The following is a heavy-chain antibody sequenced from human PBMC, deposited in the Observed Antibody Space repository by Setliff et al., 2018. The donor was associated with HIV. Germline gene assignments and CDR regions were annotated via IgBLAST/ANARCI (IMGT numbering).Heavy chain of an antibody. J-gene: IGHJ6*04. V-gene: IGHV3-49*04. CDR2: IRSKAYGGTT. CDR1: GFTVSSNY. Sequence: GSLRLSCAASGFTVSSNYMSWVRQAPGKGLEWVGFIRSKAYGGTTEYAASVKGRSTISRDDSKNSAYLQMNSLKTEDTAVYYCTRVIGIVVVTTIDVWGKGTTVTVSS. CDR3: TRVIGIVVVTTIDV. D-gene: IGHD3-22*01.